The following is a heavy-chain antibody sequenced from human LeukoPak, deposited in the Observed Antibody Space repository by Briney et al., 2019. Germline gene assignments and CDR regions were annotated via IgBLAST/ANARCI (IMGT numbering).Heavy chain of an antibody. V-gene: IGHV4-59*01. CDR1: GGSISGYY. CDR3: ARELVLERAFDY. J-gene: IGHJ4*02. D-gene: IGHD2-8*01. Sequence: SETLSLTCTLSGGSISGYYWSWIRQPPGKGLEWIGYIYYSGSTNYNPSLKSRVTISVDKSKNQFSLKLSSVTAADTAVYYCARELVLERAFDYWGQGTLVTVSS. CDR2: IYYSGST.